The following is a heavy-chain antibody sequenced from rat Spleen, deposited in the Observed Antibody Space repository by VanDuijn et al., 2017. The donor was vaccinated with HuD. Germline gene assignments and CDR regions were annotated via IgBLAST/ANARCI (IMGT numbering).Heavy chain of an antibody. CDR1: GFTFSDFG. V-gene: IGHV5-29*01. Sequence: EVQLVESGGGLVQPGRSLKLSCAASGFTFSDFGMAWVRQAPTKGLEWVATISYGDSSGHSSTYYRDSVKGRFTISRDNAKSTLYLQMNSLRSEDTATYYCTIRVSSYKNWFGYWGQGTLVTVSS. D-gene: IGHD1-2*01. J-gene: IGHJ3*01. CDR3: TIRVSSYKNWFGY. CDR2: ISYGDSSGHSST.